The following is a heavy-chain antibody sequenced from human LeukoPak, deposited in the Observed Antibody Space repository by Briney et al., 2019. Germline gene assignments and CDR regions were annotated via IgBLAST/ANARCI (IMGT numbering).Heavy chain of an antibody. V-gene: IGHV3-11*06. J-gene: IGHJ4*02. D-gene: IGHD6-6*01. CDR3: ARGGGSSSAYFDY. CDR1: GFTFSDYC. Sequence: GGSLRLSCAASGFTFSDYCMTWIRQAPGKGLEWVSYISSSSSYTNYADSAKGRFTISRDNAKNSLYVQMNSLRAEDTAVYYCARGGGSSSAYFDYWGQGTLVTVSS. CDR2: ISSSSSYT.